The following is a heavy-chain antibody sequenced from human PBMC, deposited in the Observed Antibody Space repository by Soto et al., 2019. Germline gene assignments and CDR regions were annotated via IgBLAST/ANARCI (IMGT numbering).Heavy chain of an antibody. J-gene: IGHJ4*02. D-gene: IGHD3-22*01. V-gene: IGHV4-30-2*01. CDR1: GDSISSGGYS. CDR3: ARDSRSGYYLEY. CDR2: IYHSGGT. Sequence: QLQLQESGSGLVKPSQTLSLTCAVSGDSISSGGYSWNWIRQPPGKGPEWIGNIYHSGGTDYNPSLKSRVTITVDSSNNQFSLKLSSVTAADTAVYYCARDSRSGYYLEYWGQGTLVTVSS.